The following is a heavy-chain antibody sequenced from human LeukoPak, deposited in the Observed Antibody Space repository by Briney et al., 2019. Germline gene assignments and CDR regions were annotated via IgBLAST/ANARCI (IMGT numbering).Heavy chain of an antibody. CDR2: IYYSGRT. J-gene: IGHJ6*02. Sequence: PSETLSLTCTVSGGSISSSNYYWGWIRQPPGKGLEWIGSIYYSGRTDYNPSLKSRVSISVDTSKNQFSLKLSSVTAADTAVYYCARKLTGTRTGLDVWGQGTTVTVSS. CDR1: GGSISSSNYY. D-gene: IGHD1-20*01. V-gene: IGHV4-39*01. CDR3: ARKLTGTRTGLDV.